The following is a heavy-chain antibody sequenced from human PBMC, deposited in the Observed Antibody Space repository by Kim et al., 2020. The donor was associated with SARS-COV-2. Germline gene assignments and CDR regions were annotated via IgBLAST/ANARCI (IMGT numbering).Heavy chain of an antibody. CDR1: GYTFTSYY. Sequence: ASVKVSCKASGYTFTSYYMHWVRQAPGQGLEWMGIINPSGGSTSYAQKFQGRVTMTRDTSTSTVYMELSSLRSEDTAVYYCARPSVEDTAMVHFDYWGQGTLATVSS. CDR2: INPSGGST. CDR3: ARPSVEDTAMVHFDY. D-gene: IGHD5-18*01. J-gene: IGHJ4*02. V-gene: IGHV1-46*01.